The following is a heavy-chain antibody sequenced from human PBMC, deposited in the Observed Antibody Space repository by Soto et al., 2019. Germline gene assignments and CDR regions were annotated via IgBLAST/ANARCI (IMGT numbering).Heavy chain of an antibody. D-gene: IGHD6-19*01. CDR3: VTSRVSIAVAGETEYYFDY. Sequence: ASVKVSCKASGYTFTGYYIHWVRQAPGQGLEWMGWVNPNSGGTNYAQRFQGWVTMTRDTSISTAYMELSRLRSDDTAVYYCVTSRVSIAVAGETEYYFDYWGQGTLVTVSS. CDR2: VNPNSGGT. J-gene: IGHJ4*02. CDR1: GYTFTGYY. V-gene: IGHV1-2*04.